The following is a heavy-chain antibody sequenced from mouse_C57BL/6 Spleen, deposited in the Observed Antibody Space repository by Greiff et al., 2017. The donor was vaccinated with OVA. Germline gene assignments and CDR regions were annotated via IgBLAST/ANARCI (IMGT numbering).Heavy chain of an antibody. J-gene: IGHJ2*01. CDR2: ISSGGSYT. CDR1: GFTFSSYG. Sequence: EVKVVESGGDLVKPGGSLKLSCAASGFTFSSYGMSWVRQTPDKRLEWVATISSGGSYTYYPDSVKGRFTISRDNAKNTLYLQMSRLKSEDTAMYYCARLYYDYGRGVYYFDYWGQGTTLTVSS. CDR3: ARLYYDYGRGVYYFDY. V-gene: IGHV5-6*01. D-gene: IGHD2-4*01.